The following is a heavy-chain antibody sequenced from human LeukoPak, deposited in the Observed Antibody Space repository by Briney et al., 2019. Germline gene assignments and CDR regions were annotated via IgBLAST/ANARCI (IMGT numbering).Heavy chain of an antibody. J-gene: IGHJ4*02. CDR2: ISYHGRNT. Sequence: PGKSLRLSCAASGFTFSNYALHWVRQAPGKGLEWVAYISYHGRNTYYTDSVKGRFTISRDNSRNTLFLQMNSLRPEDTGVYYCARDHLFFDHWGQGTLVTVSS. V-gene: IGHV3-30*04. CDR1: GFTFSNYA. CDR3: ARDHLFFDH.